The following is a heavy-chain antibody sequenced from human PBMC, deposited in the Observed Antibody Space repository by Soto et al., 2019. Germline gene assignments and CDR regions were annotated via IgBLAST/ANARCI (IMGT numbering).Heavy chain of an antibody. D-gene: IGHD1-1*01. J-gene: IGHJ5*02. Sequence: QVQLVESGGGVVQPGRSLRLSCAASGFSISRSAMHWVRQAPGKGLEWVAVIAYDGRNRWYADSAKGRFTSSRDKSKNWVYLQMSSLRGEDTAVYYCARDLQAGTDNVNWFAPWGQGTRVTVSS. V-gene: IGHV3-30*04. CDR1: GFSISRSA. CDR3: ARDLQAGTDNVNWFAP. CDR2: IAYDGRNR.